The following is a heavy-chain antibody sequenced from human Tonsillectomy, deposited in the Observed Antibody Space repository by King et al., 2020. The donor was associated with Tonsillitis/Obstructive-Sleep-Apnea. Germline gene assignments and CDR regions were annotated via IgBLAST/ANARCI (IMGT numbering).Heavy chain of an antibody. J-gene: IGHJ4*02. CDR3: ARDSRIITIFGVVIIPGGDY. V-gene: IGHV1-69*12. Sequence: QLVQSGAEVKKPGSSVKVSCKASGGTFSSYAISWVRQAPGQGLEWMGGIIPIFGTANYAQKFQGRVTITADESTRTAYMELSSLRSEDTAGYYCARDSRIITIFGVVIIPGGDYWGQGTLVTVSS. CDR1: GGTFSSYA. D-gene: IGHD3-3*01. CDR2: IIPIFGTA.